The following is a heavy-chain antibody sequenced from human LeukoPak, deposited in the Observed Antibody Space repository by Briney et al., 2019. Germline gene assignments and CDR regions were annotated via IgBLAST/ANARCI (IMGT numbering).Heavy chain of an antibody. J-gene: IGHJ3*02. Sequence: SETLSLTCTVSGGSINSYYWSWIRQPPGKGLEWIGYIYYTGGEANYNPSLKSRLTISVDTSKNQFSLMLTSVTAADTAVYYCARQPGGTAAFDIWAQGTMVTVSS. D-gene: IGHD1-14*01. CDR2: IYYTGGEA. CDR1: GGSINSYY. V-gene: IGHV4-59*08. CDR3: ARQPGGTAAFDI.